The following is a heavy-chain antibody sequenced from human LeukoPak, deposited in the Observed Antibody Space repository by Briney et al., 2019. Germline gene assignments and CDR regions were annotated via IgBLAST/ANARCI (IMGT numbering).Heavy chain of an antibody. J-gene: IGHJ4*02. CDR2: ISGSGGST. D-gene: IGHD3-10*01. CDR3: AKDKIEGYGSGSYLDY. Sequence: GGSVTLSRAAKRNTLSRYAVKLVREAAGKKMKWVSAISGSGGSTYYADSVKGRFTISRDNSKNTLYLQMNSLRAEDTAVYYCAKDKIEGYGSGSYLDYWGQGTLVTVSS. CDR1: RNTLSRYA. V-gene: IGHV3-23*01.